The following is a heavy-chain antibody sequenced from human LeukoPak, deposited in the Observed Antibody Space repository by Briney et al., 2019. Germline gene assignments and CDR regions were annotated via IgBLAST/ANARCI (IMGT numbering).Heavy chain of an antibody. CDR3: AKVPNYYDTTTYYG. CDR1: GFTFSDYA. V-gene: IGHV3-23*01. Sequence: AGSLRLSCAASGFTFSDYAMSWVRQAPGKGLEWVSPISDSKRGGTTYYADSVKGRFTISRDTSKNTLYMQMSSLSVEDTAVYYCAKVPNYYDTTTYYGWGQGTLVTVSS. J-gene: IGHJ4*02. CDR2: ISDSKRGGTT. D-gene: IGHD3-22*01.